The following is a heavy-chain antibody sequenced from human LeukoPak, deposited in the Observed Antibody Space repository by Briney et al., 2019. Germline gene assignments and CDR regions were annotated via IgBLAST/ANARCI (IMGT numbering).Heavy chain of an antibody. V-gene: IGHV4-59*01. D-gene: IGHD6-6*01. J-gene: IGHJ4*02. Sequence: SETLPLTCTVSGGSINSYYWSWIRQPPGKGLEWIGYIYYSGSTNYNPSLKSRVTISADTSKNQFSLKLSSVTAADTAVYYCASGYSSSSFDYWGQGTLVTVSS. CDR1: GGSINSYY. CDR2: IYYSGST. CDR3: ASGYSSSSFDY.